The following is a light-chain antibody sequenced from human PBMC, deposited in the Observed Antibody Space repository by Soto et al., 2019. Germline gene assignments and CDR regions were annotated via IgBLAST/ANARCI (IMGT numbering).Light chain of an antibody. V-gene: IGKV2-28*01. CDR1: HSLLHSNGYNY. CDR3: MQALQTPWT. Sequence: DIVMTQSPLSLPVTPGEPASICFSSSHSLLHSNGYNYLDWYLQKPGQSPQLLIYLGSNRSSGVPDRFSGSGSGTDFTLKISRVEAEDVGVYYCMQALQTPWTFGQGTKVDIK. J-gene: IGKJ1*01. CDR2: LGS.